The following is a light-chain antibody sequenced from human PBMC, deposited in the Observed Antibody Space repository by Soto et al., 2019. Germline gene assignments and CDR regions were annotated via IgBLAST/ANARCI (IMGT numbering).Light chain of an antibody. Sequence: EIVLTQSPGTLSLSPGERATLSCRASQSVSRSYLAWYQQKPGQAPRLLLYDASTRATGISDRFSGSGSGTDFTLTINKLEPEDCAVYFCHQYGSSPPTFGRGTQLEIK. CDR1: QSVSRSY. J-gene: IGKJ5*01. V-gene: IGKV3-20*01. CDR3: HQYGSSPPT. CDR2: DAS.